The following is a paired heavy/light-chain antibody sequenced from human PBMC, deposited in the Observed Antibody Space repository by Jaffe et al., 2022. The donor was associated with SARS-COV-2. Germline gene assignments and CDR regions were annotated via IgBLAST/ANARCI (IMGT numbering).Light chain of an antibody. Sequence: SSELTQDPAMSVALGQTVRITCQGDSLRSYYASWYQQKPGQAPVLVIYGKNNRPSGIPDRFSGSSSGNTASLTITGAQAEDEADYYCNSRDSSDNRVVFGGGTKLTVL. CDR1: SLRSYY. V-gene: IGLV3-19*01. CDR3: NSRDSSDNRVV. CDR2: GKN. J-gene: IGLJ2*01.
Heavy chain of an antibody. J-gene: IGHJ6*03. CDR2: IFSNDEK. Sequence: QVTLKESGPVLVKPTETLTLTCTVSGFSLSNARMGVSWIRQPPGKALEWLAHIFSNDEKSYNTSLKSRLTISKDTSKSQVVLTMTNMDPVDTATYYCARIQRGDPLDDIVVLPAALSYSYFYYMDVWGKGTTVTVSS. CDR1: GFSLSNARMG. D-gene: IGHD2-2*01. CDR3: ARIQRGDPLDDIVVLPAALSYSYFYYMDV. V-gene: IGHV2-26*01.